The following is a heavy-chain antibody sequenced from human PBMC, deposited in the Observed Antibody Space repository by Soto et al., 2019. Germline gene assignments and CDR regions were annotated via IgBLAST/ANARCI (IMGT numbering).Heavy chain of an antibody. CDR2: IYYSGST. J-gene: IGHJ5*02. V-gene: IGHV4-31*03. D-gene: IGHD6-13*01. CDR3: ARGAHYSSPFRWFDP. Sequence: QVQLQESGPGLVKPAQTLSLTCTVSGGSISSGGYYWSWIRQPPGKGLEWIGYIYYSGSTYYNPSLKSRVTISEDTSKNQFSLKLSSVTAADTALHYCARGAHYSSPFRWFDPWGQGTLVTVSS. CDR1: GGSISSGGYY.